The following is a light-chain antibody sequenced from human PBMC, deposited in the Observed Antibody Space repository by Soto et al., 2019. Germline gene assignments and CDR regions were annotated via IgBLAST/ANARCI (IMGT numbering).Light chain of an antibody. CDR1: QSVSSY. J-gene: IGKJ4*01. CDR2: DAS. Sequence: EIVLTQSPATLSLSPGERATLSCRASQSVSSYLAWYQQKPGQAPCLLIYDASNRATGIPARFSGSGSGTDFTLTISSLEPEDFAVYYCQQRSNWPLTFGGGTKVDI. V-gene: IGKV3-11*01. CDR3: QQRSNWPLT.